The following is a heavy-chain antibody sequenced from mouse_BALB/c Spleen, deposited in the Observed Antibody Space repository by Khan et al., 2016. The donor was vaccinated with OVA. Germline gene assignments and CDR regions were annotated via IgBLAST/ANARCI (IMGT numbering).Heavy chain of an antibody. V-gene: IGHV14-3*02. CDR2: IDPANGNT. J-gene: IGHJ4*01. CDR3: THSLLLYAMDY. Sequence: QSGAEFVKPGASVRLSCTASGFNITNTYIHWVKQRPEQGLEWIGRIDPANGNTKYDPKFQGKATLTADTSSNTAFLQLSSLTSEDTAVYYCTHSLLLYAMDYWGQGTSVTVSS. D-gene: IGHD1-2*01. CDR1: GFNITNTY.